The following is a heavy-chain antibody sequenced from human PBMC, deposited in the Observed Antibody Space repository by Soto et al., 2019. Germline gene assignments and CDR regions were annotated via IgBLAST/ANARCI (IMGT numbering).Heavy chain of an antibody. J-gene: IGHJ5*02. Sequence: GGSLRLSCEASGFTYSNHWMSWVRQAPGKGLEWVANIKPDGSEKYYVDSVKGRFTISRDNAKNSLYLQMDSLRAEDTAVYYCATVGVTVTGLPWSWGQGTLVTVSS. V-gene: IGHV3-7*05. D-gene: IGHD6-19*01. CDR3: ATVGVTVTGLPWS. CDR1: GFTYSNHW. CDR2: IKPDGSEK.